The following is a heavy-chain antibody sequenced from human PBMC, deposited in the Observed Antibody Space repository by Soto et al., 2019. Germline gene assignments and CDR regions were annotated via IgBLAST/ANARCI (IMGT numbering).Heavy chain of an antibody. CDR1: GFTFSTYW. CDR3: ARGAAGARYYFYAMDV. V-gene: IGHV3-7*01. J-gene: IGHJ6*02. D-gene: IGHD6-13*01. CDR2: IKQDGSEK. Sequence: PGGSLRLSCAASGFTFSTYWMSWVRQAPGKGLEWVANIKQDGSEKNYVDAVKGRFTISRDNAKKSLYLQMNSLRVEDTAVYYCARGAAGARYYFYAMDVWGQGTTVTVSS.